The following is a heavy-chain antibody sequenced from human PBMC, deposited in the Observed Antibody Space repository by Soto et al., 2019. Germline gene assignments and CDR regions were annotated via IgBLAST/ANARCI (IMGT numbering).Heavy chain of an antibody. CDR2: IIPIFGTA. V-gene: IGHV1-69*13. CDR1: GGTFSSYA. J-gene: IGHJ4*02. Sequence: ASVKVSCTASGGTFSSYAISWVRQAPGQGLEWMGGIIPIFGTANYAQKFQGRVTITADESTSTAYMELSSLRSEDTAVYYCANLQVRGFVGVGYWGQGTLVTVSS. D-gene: IGHD3-10*01. CDR3: ANLQVRGFVGVGY.